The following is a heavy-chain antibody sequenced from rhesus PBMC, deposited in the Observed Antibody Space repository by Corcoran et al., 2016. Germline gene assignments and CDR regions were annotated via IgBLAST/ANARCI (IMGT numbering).Heavy chain of an antibody. D-gene: IGHD3-34*01. CDR1: GGSISGYY. CDR2: IDGNIAGT. J-gene: IGHJ4*01. V-gene: IGHV4-81*01. CDR3: ARGWGDYFDY. Sequence: QVQLQESGPGLVKPSETLSLTCAVSGGSISGYYLIWIRPPPGKGMEWIGNIDGNIAGTNYNPSLKSRVTISKDTSKNQFSLKLSSVTAADTAVYYCARGWGDYFDYWGQGVLVTVSS.